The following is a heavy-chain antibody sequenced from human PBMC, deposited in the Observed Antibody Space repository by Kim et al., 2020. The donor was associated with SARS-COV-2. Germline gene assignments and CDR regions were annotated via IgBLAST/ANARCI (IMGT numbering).Heavy chain of an antibody. D-gene: IGHD1-26*01. Sequence: GGSLRLSCAASGFIFSDYYMTWIRQAPGKGLDWVSYISSNGSTIYYADSVKGRFTISRDNARNSLYLQMNSLRAEDTAVYYCARGPRYGGSQACYWGQGTLVTVSS. CDR2: ISSNGSTI. CDR3: ARGPRYGGSQACY. CDR1: GFIFSDYY. J-gene: IGHJ4*02. V-gene: IGHV3-11*01.